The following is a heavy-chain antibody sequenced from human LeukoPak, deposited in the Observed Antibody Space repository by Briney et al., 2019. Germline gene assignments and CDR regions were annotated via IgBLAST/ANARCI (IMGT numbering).Heavy chain of an antibody. Sequence: SVKVSCKASGGTFSSYAISWVRQAPGQGLEWMGRIIPILGIANYAQKFQGRVTITADKSTSTAYMELSSLRSEDTAVYYCARENMRGYSYVSGYFDYWGQGTLVTVSS. D-gene: IGHD5-18*01. CDR3: ARENMRGYSYVSGYFDY. J-gene: IGHJ4*02. CDR1: GGTFSSYA. V-gene: IGHV1-69*04. CDR2: IIPILGIA.